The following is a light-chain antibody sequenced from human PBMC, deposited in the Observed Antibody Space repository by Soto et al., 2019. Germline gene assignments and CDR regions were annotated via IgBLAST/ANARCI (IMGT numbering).Light chain of an antibody. V-gene: IGLV2-11*01. J-gene: IGLJ2*01. CDR2: DVS. CDR3: CSYAGTYTV. Sequence: HSALAQPRSVSGSPGQSVTISCTGTSSDVGDYKYVSWYQQYPGKAPKLMIYDVSKRPSGVPDRFSGSKSGNTASLTISGLQAEDEADYYCCSYAGTYTVFGGGTQLTVL. CDR1: SSDVGDYKY.